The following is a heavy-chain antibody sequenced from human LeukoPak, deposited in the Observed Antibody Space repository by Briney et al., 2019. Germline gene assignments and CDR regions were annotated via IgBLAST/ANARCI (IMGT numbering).Heavy chain of an antibody. CDR3: ARGGSYDY. J-gene: IGHJ4*02. CDR1: GFTFSSYA. D-gene: IGHD3-16*01. Sequence: GGSLRLSCAASGFTFSSYAMSWVRQAPGKGLEWVASISSSSSYIYYADSVEGRFTISRDNAKNSVYLQMNSLRAEDTAVYYCARGGSYDYWGQGTLVTVSS. CDR2: ISSSSSYI. V-gene: IGHV3-21*01.